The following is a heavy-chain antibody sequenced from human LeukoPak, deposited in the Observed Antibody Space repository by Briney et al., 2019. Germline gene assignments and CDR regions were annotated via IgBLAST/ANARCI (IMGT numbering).Heavy chain of an antibody. CDR1: GGSISSGGYS. Sequence: SETLSLTCAVSGGSISSGGYSWSWIRQPPGKGLEWIGYIYHSGSTYCNPSLKSRVTISVDRSKNQFSLKLSSVTAADTAVYYCARTRSASGYYFNDAFDIWGQGTMVTVSS. CDR3: ARTRSASGYYFNDAFDI. CDR2: IYHSGST. V-gene: IGHV4-30-2*01. J-gene: IGHJ3*02. D-gene: IGHD3-22*01.